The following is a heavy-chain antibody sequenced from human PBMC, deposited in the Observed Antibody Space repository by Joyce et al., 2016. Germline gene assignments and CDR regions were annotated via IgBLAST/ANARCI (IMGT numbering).Heavy chain of an antibody. Sequence: GSLRLSCAASGFSFSGYWIHWVRQAPGKGLVWVSRINTDGSSTRFADSVKGRFTISRDNAKNTLYLQMNSLRAEDTAVYYCVRGISARTGGPNWFDPWGQGTLVTVSS. CDR3: VRGISARTGGPNWFDP. J-gene: IGHJ5*02. CDR2: INTDGSST. D-gene: IGHD6-6*01. V-gene: IGHV3-74*01. CDR1: GFSFSGYW.